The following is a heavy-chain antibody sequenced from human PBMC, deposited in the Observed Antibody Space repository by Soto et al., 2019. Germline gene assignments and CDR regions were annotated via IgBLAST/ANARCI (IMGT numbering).Heavy chain of an antibody. CDR3: ARDKITGLFDY. D-gene: IGHD2-8*02. J-gene: IGHJ4*02. CDR2: IYYSGST. Sequence: SETLSLTCAVSGGSISSGGYSWSWIRQPPGKGLEWIGYIYYSGSTNYNPSLKSRVTISVDTSKNQFSLKLTSVTAADTAVYYCARDKITGLFDYWGQGTLVTVSS. V-gene: IGHV4-61*08. CDR1: GGSISSGGYS.